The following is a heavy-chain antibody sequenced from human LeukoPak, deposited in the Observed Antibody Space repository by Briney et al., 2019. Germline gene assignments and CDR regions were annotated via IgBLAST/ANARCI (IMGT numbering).Heavy chain of an antibody. CDR3: VRVQADGHSDI. CDR1: GGSISNYH. CDR2: IYYRGST. D-gene: IGHD5-24*01. J-gene: IGHJ3*02. V-gene: IGHV4-59*01. Sequence: SETLSLTCTVSGGSISNYHWSWIRQPPGKGLGWIGYIYYRGSTKYNPSPESRVTISVDMSKNQFSLKLNSVTAADTAVYYCVRVQADGHSDIWGQGTMVTVSS.